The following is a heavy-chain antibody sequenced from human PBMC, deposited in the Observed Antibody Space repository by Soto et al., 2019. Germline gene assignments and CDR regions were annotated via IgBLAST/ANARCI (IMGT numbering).Heavy chain of an antibody. D-gene: IGHD5-18*01. CDR2: IYYSGST. CDR3: ARLDTAMVNYYYYGMDV. V-gene: IGHV4-39*01. Sequence: QLQLQESGPGLVKPSETLSLTCTVSGGSISSSSYYWGWIRQPPGKGLEWIGSIYYSGSTYYNPSLTSRVTISVDTSKNQFSLKLSSVTAADTAVYYCARLDTAMVNYYYYGMDVWGQGTTVTVSS. CDR1: GGSISSSSYY. J-gene: IGHJ6*02.